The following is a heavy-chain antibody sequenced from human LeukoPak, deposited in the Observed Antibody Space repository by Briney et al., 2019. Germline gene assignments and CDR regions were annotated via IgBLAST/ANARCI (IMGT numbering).Heavy chain of an antibody. CDR2: INPNSGGT. CDR3: ARDDYSGSYRPFDY. J-gene: IGHJ4*02. V-gene: IGHV1-2*02. Sequence: ASVKVSCKASGYTFTCYFLHWVRQAPGQGLEWMGWINPNSGGTTYAQNFQGRVTMTRDTSISTAYMELSRLRSDDTAVYYCARDDYSGSYRPFDYWGQGTLVTVSS. CDR1: GYTFTCYF. D-gene: IGHD1-26*01.